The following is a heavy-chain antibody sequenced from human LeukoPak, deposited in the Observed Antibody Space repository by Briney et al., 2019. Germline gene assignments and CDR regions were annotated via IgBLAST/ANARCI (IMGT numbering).Heavy chain of an antibody. CDR1: GGSISSYY. J-gene: IGHJ4*02. D-gene: IGHD2-15*01. CDR2: IYYSGST. V-gene: IGHV4-59*01. CDR3: AREVGCCSGGSCYSYFDY. Sequence: SETLSLTCTVSGGSISSYYWSWSRQPPGKGLEWIGYIYYSGSTNYNASLTNRVTISVDTSKNQFSLKLSSVTAADTAVYYCAREVGCCSGGSCYSYFDYRGQGTLVTVSS.